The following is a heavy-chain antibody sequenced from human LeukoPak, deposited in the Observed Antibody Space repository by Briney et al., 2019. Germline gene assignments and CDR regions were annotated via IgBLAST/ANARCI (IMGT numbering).Heavy chain of an antibody. CDR2: IYTSGST. CDR3: ARNTIFGASYYFDY. V-gene: IGHV4-61*02. Sequence: SQTLSLTCTVSGGSISSGSYYWSWIRQPAGKGLEWIGRIYTSGSTNYNPSLKSRVTISADTSKNQFSLKLSSVTAADTAVYYCARNTIFGASYYFDYWGQGTLVTVSS. J-gene: IGHJ4*02. CDR1: GGSISSGSYY. D-gene: IGHD3-3*01.